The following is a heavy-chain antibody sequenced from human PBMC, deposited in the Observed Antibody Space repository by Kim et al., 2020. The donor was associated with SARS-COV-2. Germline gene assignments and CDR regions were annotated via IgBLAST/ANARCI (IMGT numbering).Heavy chain of an antibody. CDR3: AREVSDDSSSPVYYYYYGMDV. CDR1: GFTFSSYA. CDR2: ISYDGSNK. D-gene: IGHD3-22*01. Sequence: GGSLRLSCAASGFTFSSYAMHWVRQAPGKGLEWVAVISYDGSNKYYADSVKGRFTISRDNSKNTLYMQMNSLRAEDTAVYYCAREVSDDSSSPVYYYYYGMDVWGQGTTVTVSS. J-gene: IGHJ6*02. V-gene: IGHV3-30*04.